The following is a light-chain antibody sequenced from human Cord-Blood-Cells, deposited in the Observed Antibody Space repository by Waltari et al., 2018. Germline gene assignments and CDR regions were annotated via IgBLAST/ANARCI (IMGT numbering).Light chain of an antibody. J-gene: IGLJ2*01. CDR1: SSDVGGYNY. V-gene: IGLV2-11*01. CDR3: CSYAGSYVV. CDR2: DVS. Sequence: QSALTQPRSVSGSPGQSVTIPCTGTSSDVGGYNYVSWYQQQPGKAPKLMIYDVSKRPSGVPDRFSGSKSGNTASLTISGLQAEDEADYYCCSYAGSYVVFGGGTKLTVL.